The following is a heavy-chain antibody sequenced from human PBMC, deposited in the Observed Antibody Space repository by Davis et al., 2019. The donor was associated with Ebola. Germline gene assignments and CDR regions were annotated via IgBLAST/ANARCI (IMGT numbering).Heavy chain of an antibody. Sequence: SETLSLTCAVSGGSISSSNWWSWVRQPPGKGLEWIGEIYHSGSTYYNPSLKSRVTISVDTSKNQFSLKLSSVTAADTAVYYCARDRVSGMDVWGQGTTVTVSS. CDR2: IYHSGST. CDR3: ARDRVSGMDV. D-gene: IGHD5/OR15-5a*01. V-gene: IGHV4-4*02. J-gene: IGHJ6*02. CDR1: GGSISSSNW.